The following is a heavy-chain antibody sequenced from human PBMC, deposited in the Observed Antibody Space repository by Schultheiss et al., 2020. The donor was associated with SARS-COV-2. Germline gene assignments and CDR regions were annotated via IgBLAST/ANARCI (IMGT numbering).Heavy chain of an antibody. J-gene: IGHJ4*02. V-gene: IGHV1-69*05. CDR3: ARDRGIAVAGTVVDY. D-gene: IGHD6-19*01. Sequence: SVKVSCKASGGTFSSYAISWVRQAPGQGLEWMGGIIPIFGTANYAQKFQGRVTMTTDTSTSTAYMELRSLTSDDTAVYFCARDRGIAVAGTVVDYWGQGTLVTVSS. CDR1: GGTFSSYA. CDR2: IIPIFGTA.